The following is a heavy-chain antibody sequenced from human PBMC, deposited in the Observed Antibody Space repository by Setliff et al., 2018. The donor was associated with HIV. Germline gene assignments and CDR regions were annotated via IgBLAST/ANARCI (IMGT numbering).Heavy chain of an antibody. CDR1: GYTFSDYD. D-gene: IGHD6-13*01. Sequence: ASVKVSCKASGYTFSDYDVAWVRQAPGQGLEWMGWISGYSGHTSYAQKIQGRVTMTTDTSTSTAYMELRSLRSDDTAVYFCASEHSTTWPYFDFWGQGTLVTVSS. V-gene: IGHV1-18*01. CDR2: ISGYSGHT. CDR3: ASEHSTTWPYFDF. J-gene: IGHJ4*02.